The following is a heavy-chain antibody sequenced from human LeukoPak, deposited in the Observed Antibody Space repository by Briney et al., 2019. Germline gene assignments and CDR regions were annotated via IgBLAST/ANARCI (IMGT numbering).Heavy chain of an antibody. V-gene: IGHV3-30*18. Sequence: GGSLRLSCAASGFTFSSNGMHWVRQAPGKGLEWVAVISYDGSHKYYADSVKGRFTISRDNSKNTLYLQMNSLRAEDTAVYYCAKDRYSGYDRVTFDTWGQGTMVTVSS. CDR3: AKDRYSGYDRVTFDT. CDR2: ISYDGSHK. CDR1: GFTFSSNG. J-gene: IGHJ3*02. D-gene: IGHD5-12*01.